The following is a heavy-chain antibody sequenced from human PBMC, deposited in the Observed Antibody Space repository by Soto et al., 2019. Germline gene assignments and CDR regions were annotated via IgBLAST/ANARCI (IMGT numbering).Heavy chain of an antibody. CDR2: MYSDGKT. V-gene: IGHV3-53*01. D-gene: IGHD2-21*01. CDR1: GFVVNRNY. CDR3: ARSPYCGTECNSGYLDF. J-gene: IGHJ4*02. Sequence: VQLVESGGDLIQPGGSVRLSCATSGFVVNRNYMYWVRQAPGKGLEWVSVMYSDGKTFYGESVKGRFTMSRDTSKNTVFLHMKRLRAEDTAVYYCARSPYCGTECNSGYLDFWGQGSLVTVSS.